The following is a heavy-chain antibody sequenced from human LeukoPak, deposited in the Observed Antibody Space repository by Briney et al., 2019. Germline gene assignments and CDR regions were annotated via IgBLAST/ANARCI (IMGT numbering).Heavy chain of an antibody. V-gene: IGHV3-53*01. Sequence: PGGSLRLSCAASGFSVSSNYISWVRRAPGKGLEWVSVIYSGGSTKYADSVKARFTISRDSSKNTVYLQMNSLRAEDTAVYYCARATLDNWGQGTLVTVSS. J-gene: IGHJ4*02. CDR3: ARATLDN. CDR2: IYSGGST. CDR1: GFSVSSNY.